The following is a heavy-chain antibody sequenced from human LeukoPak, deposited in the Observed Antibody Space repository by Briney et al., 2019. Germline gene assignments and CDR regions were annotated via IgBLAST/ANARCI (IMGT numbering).Heavy chain of an antibody. D-gene: IGHD3-9*01. J-gene: IGHJ5*02. CDR3: AKGGDILTGYYPYNWFDP. CDR1: GFTFSSYA. V-gene: IGHV3-23*01. Sequence: PGGSLRLSCAASGFTFSSYAMSWVRQAPGKRLEWVLAISGSGGSTYYADSVKGRFTISRDNSKDTLYLQMNSLRAEDTAVYYCAKGGDILTGYYPYNWFDPWGQGTLVTVSS. CDR2: ISGSGGST.